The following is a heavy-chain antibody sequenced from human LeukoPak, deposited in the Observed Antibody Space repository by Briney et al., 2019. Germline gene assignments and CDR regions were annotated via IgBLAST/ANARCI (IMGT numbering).Heavy chain of an antibody. CDR3: ARDRSSSGWYGKFTEYYFDY. Sequence: PSETLSLTCAVSGYSISSGYQWAWIRQSPGKGLEWIGSIYHSGSAHYNPSLKSRVTISVETSKNQFSLKMYSVTAADTAVYYCARDRSSSGWYGKFTEYYFDYWGQGTLVTVSS. D-gene: IGHD6-19*01. CDR2: IYHSGSA. V-gene: IGHV4-38-2*02. J-gene: IGHJ4*02. CDR1: GYSISSGYQ.